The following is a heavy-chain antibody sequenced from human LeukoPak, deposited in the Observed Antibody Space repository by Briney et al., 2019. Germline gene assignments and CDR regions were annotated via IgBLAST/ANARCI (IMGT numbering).Heavy chain of an antibody. CDR1: GYTFTSYA. J-gene: IGHJ4*02. CDR2: INAGNGNT. D-gene: IGHD3-10*01. Sequence: GASVKASCKASGYTFTSYAMHWVRQAPGQRLECMGWINAGNGNTKYSPEFQGRVTITRDTSASTAYMELSSLRSEDMAVYYCARDSGYMVRGVIITPGYFDYWGQGTLVTVSS. V-gene: IGHV1-3*03. CDR3: ARDSGYMVRGVIITPGYFDY.